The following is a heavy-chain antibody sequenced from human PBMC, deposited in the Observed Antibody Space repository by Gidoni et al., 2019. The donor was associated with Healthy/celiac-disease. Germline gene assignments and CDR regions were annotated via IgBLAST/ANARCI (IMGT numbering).Heavy chain of an antibody. CDR3: ARDHPWFGYYYYGMDV. CDR1: GGSISSYY. J-gene: IGHJ6*02. Sequence: QVQLQESGPGLVKPSETLSLTCTVSGGSISSYYWSWIRPPAGKGLEWIWRIYTSGSTNYNPPLKSRVTMSVDTSKNQFSLKLSSVTAADTAVYYCARDHPWFGYYYYGMDVWGQGTTVTVSS. V-gene: IGHV4-4*07. CDR2: IYTSGST. D-gene: IGHD3-10*01.